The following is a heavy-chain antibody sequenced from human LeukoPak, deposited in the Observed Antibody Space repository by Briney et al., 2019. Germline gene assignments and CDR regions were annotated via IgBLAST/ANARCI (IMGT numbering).Heavy chain of an antibody. Sequence: ASVNVSCKASGYTFTSYGIYWVRQAPGQGLEWMGWISAYNGNTRFAQRLQGRVTMTTDTSTSTAYMELRSLRSDDTAVYYCARDIGVALGYSQHWGQGTLVTVSS. D-gene: IGHD6-19*01. J-gene: IGHJ1*01. V-gene: IGHV1-18*04. CDR1: GYTFTSYG. CDR3: ARDIGVALGYSQH. CDR2: ISAYNGNT.